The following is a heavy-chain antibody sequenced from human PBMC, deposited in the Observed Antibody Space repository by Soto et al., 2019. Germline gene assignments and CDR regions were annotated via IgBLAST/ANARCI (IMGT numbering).Heavy chain of an antibody. Sequence: QVQLVQSGAEVKNPGASVKVSCKASGYTFTNYYIHWVRQAPGQGLEWMAIINPNGGSTNYAQEFQGRVTLARDTFTNTVYMELSSLRSEDTAIYYCARGLAADDYWGQGTLVTVSS. CDR3: ARGLAADDY. J-gene: IGHJ4*02. CDR2: INPNGGST. V-gene: IGHV1-46*01. D-gene: IGHD6-13*01. CDR1: GYTFTNYY.